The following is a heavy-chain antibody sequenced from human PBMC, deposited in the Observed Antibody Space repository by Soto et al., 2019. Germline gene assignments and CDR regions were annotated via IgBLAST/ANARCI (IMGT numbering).Heavy chain of an antibody. CDR2: VIGSGVNV. Sequence: GSLRLSCTASGFTFSNYAINWVRLAPGKRLEWVSSVIGSGVNVFYADSVKGRFTISRDNSKNTVYLEMNSLRADDTAEYFCAKGSAFECKGAICYPFDHWGRGTLVTVSS. V-gene: IGHV3-23*01. D-gene: IGHD3-10*01. CDR1: GFTFSNYA. CDR3: AKGSAFECKGAICYPFDH. J-gene: IGHJ4*02.